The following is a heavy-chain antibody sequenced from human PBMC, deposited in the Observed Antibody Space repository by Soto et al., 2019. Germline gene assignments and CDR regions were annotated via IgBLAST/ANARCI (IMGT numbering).Heavy chain of an antibody. V-gene: IGHV1-18*01. J-gene: IGHJ5*02. D-gene: IGHD5-18*01. CDR1: GYTFTSYG. Sequence: ASVKVSCKASGYTFTSYGTSWVRQAPGQGLEWMGWISAYNGNTNYAQKLQGRVTMTTDTSTSTAYMELRSLRSDDTAVYYCARERTVRGYSCGSGSWFDPWGQGTLVTVSS. CDR3: ARERTVRGYSCGSGSWFDP. CDR2: ISAYNGNT.